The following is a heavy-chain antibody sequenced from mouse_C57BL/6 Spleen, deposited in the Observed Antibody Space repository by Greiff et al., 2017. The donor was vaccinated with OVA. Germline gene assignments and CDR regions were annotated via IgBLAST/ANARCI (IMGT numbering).Heavy chain of an antibody. Sequence: VQLKQSGPVLVKPGASVKMSCKASGYTFTDYYMNWVKQSHGKRLEWIGVINPYNGGTSYNQKFKGKATLTVDKSSSTAYMELNSLTSEDSAVYYCARGAFDYWGQGTTLTVSS. CDR2: INPYNGGT. D-gene: IGHD3-1*01. CDR1: GYTFTDYY. J-gene: IGHJ2*01. V-gene: IGHV1-19*01. CDR3: ARGAFDY.